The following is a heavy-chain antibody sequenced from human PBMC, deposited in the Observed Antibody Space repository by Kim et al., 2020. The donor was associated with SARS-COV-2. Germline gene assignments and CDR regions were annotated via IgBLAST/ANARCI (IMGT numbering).Heavy chain of an antibody. V-gene: IGHV4-34*13. CDR3: ARELTVTYLGVVYFDY. Sequence: SLKSRVTISVDTSKKQCSLKLSSVTAADTAVYYCARELTVTYLGVVYFDYWGQGTLVTVSS. J-gene: IGHJ4*02. D-gene: IGHD4-4*01.